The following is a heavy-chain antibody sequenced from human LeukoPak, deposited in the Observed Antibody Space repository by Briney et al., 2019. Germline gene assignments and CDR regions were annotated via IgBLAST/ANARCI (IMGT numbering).Heavy chain of an antibody. CDR3: AKDYSSGYDEYYFDY. CDR2: ISWNSGSI. D-gene: IGHD5-12*01. J-gene: IGHJ4*02. Sequence: GGSLRLSCAASGFTFDDYAMHWVRQAPGKGLEWVSGISWNSGSIGYADSVKGRLTISRDNAKNSLYLQMNSLRAEDTALYYCAKDYSSGYDEYYFDYWGQGTLVTVSS. CDR1: GFTFDDYA. V-gene: IGHV3-9*01.